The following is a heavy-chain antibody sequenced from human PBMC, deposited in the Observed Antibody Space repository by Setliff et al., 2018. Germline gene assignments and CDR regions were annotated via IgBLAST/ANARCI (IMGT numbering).Heavy chain of an antibody. Sequence: GASVKVSCKASGGTFSSYGISWVRQAPGQGLEWMGGTIPIFGTTNYAQRFQGRVTMTTDTSTTTAYMELKSLRSDDTAVYYCARSWRAGALNHFDYWGQGSRVTVSS. V-gene: IGHV1-69*05. D-gene: IGHD3-3*01. CDR3: ARSWRAGALNHFDY. CDR2: TIPIFGTT. J-gene: IGHJ4*02. CDR1: GGTFSSYG.